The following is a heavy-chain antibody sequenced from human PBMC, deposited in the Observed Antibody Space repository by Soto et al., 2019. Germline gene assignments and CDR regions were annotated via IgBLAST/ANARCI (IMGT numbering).Heavy chain of an antibody. J-gene: IGHJ5*02. V-gene: IGHV4-4*07. CDR1: GGSISSYY. D-gene: IGHD2-8*01. Sequence: SETLSLTCTVSGGSISSYYWSWIRQPAGKGLEWIGRTYTSGSTNYNPSLKSRVTMSVDTSKNQFSLKLSSVTAADTAVYYCARDRFGNGVYLFDPWGQGTLVTVS. CDR3: ARDRFGNGVYLFDP. CDR2: TYTSGST.